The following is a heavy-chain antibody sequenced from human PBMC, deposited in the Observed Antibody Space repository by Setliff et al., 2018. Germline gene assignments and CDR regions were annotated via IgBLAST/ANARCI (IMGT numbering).Heavy chain of an antibody. Sequence: PGESLKISCKASGYSFTDYWIAWVRQMPGKGLEWMGMTQPRDRDVRYSPSFGGQVTISADRSTGTAYLQWSRLKASDTAIYYCARHMTWYNWNDFRDYYYLDVWGKGTAVTVSS. CDR3: ARHMTWYNWNDFRDYYYLDV. V-gene: IGHV5-51*01. D-gene: IGHD1-1*01. J-gene: IGHJ6*03. CDR2: TQPRDRDV. CDR1: GYSFTDYW.